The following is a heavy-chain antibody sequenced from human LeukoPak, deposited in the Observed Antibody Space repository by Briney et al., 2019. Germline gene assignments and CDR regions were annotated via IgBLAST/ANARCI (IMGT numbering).Heavy chain of an antibody. V-gene: IGHV4-39*01. Sequence: SETLSLTCTVSGGSISSSSYYWGWIRQPPGKGLEWIGSIYYSGSTYYNPSLKSRVTISVDTSKNQFSLRLSSVSAADTAVYYCARSSGYLFDPWGQGTLVTVSS. D-gene: IGHD3-22*01. CDR2: IYYSGST. J-gene: IGHJ5*02. CDR3: ARSSGYLFDP. CDR1: GGSISSSSYY.